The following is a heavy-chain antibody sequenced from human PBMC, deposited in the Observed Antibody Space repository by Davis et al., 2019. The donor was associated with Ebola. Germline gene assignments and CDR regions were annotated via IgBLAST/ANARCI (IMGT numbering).Heavy chain of an antibody. CDR3: ARIISGWYHGNDY. V-gene: IGHV4-39*01. Sequence: SETLSLTCTVSGGSISSSTYYWGWIRQPPGKGLEWIGSIYYSGSTYYNPSLKSRVTISVDTSKNQFSLKLSSVTAADTAVYYCARIISGWYHGNDYWGQGTLVTVPS. CDR1: GGSISSSTYY. J-gene: IGHJ4*02. CDR2: IYYSGST. D-gene: IGHD6-19*01.